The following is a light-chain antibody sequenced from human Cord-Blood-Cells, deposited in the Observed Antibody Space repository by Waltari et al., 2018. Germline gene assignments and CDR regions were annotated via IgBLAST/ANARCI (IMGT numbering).Light chain of an antibody. J-gene: IGKJ3*01. V-gene: IGKV3-20*01. Sequence: EIVLTQSPGTLSLSPGERATLSCRASQSVRSSYLAWYQQKPGQAPRLLIYGASSRATGIPDRFSGSGSGTDFTLTISRLWPEDFAVYYCQQYGSSLFTFGPGTKVDIK. CDR2: GAS. CDR1: QSVRSSY. CDR3: QQYGSSLFT.